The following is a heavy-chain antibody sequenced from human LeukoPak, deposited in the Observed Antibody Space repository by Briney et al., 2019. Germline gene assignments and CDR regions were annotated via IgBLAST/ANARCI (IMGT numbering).Heavy chain of an antibody. V-gene: IGHV3-23*01. CDR1: GFTFSSYA. Sequence: GGSLSPSCALSGFTFSSYAMSWVRHAPGKGREWVSAIRGSGDSTYNADSVKRGLTISRDNSKNTLYLQMNSLRAEDTAVYYCAKDPRSTLDSNFDYWGQGTLVTVSS. D-gene: IGHD4-11*01. J-gene: IGHJ4*02. CDR3: AKDPRSTLDSNFDY. CDR2: IRGSGDST.